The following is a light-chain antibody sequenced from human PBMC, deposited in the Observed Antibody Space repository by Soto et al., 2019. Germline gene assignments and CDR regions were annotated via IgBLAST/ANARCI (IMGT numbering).Light chain of an antibody. CDR3: QQYGSSGT. CDR1: QSLRNY. V-gene: IGKV3-11*01. Sequence: ENVLTQSPATLSLSPGDTATLSCRATQSLRNYLAWYQQKLGQAPRLLIYDASKRATGIPARFSGSGSGTDFTLTISSLEPEDFAVYYCQQYGSSGTFGQGTKVDIK. CDR2: DAS. J-gene: IGKJ1*01.